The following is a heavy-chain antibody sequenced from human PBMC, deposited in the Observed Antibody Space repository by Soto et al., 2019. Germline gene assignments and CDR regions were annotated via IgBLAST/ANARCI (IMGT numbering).Heavy chain of an antibody. D-gene: IGHD2-21*02. V-gene: IGHV1-69*08. CDR3: ATEGEAYCGGDCEALYYYYGMDV. J-gene: IGHJ6*02. Sequence: QVQLVQSGAEVKRPGSSVKVSCEASGGTFSSYTISWVRQAPGQGLEWMGRIILVLDTANYAQKFQGRVTITADKSTSTAYMELSSLKSEDTAVYYCATEGEAYCGGDCEALYYYYGMDVWGQGTTVTVSS. CDR2: IILVLDTA. CDR1: GGTFSSYT.